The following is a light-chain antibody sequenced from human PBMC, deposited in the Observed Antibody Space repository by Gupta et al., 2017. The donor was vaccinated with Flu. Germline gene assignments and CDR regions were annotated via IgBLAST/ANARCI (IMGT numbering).Light chain of an antibody. CDR3: ISYTSTSTLYV. CDR1: SSDVGAYND. J-gene: IGLJ1*01. Sequence: ITISCTGTSSDVGAYNDVSGYQQHPGKAPKLMIYDVNNRPSGVSNRFSGSKSGNTASLTISGLQAEDEADYYCISYTSTSTLYVFGTGTNVTVL. V-gene: IGLV2-14*04. CDR2: DVN.